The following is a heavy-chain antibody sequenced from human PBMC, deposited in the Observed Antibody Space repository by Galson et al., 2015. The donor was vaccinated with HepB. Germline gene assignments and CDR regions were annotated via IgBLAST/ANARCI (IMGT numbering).Heavy chain of an antibody. J-gene: IGHJ6*02. V-gene: IGHV3-30-3*01. CDR2: ISYDGSNK. Sequence: SLRLSCAASGFTFSSYAMHWVRQAPGKGLEWVAVISYDGSNKYYADSVKGRFTISRDNSKNTLYLQMNSLRAEDTAVYYCASPEGGYCSSTSCYNYGMDVWGQGTTATVSS. CDR3: ASPEGGYCSSTSCYNYGMDV. CDR1: GFTFSSYA. D-gene: IGHD2-2*02.